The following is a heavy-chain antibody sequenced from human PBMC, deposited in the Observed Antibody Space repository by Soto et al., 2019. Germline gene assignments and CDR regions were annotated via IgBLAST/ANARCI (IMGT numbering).Heavy chain of an antibody. V-gene: IGHV1-24*01. J-gene: IGHJ4*02. Sequence: ASVKVSCKVSGYTLTELSMHWVRQAPGKGLEWMGGFDPEDGETIYAQKLQGRVTMTEDTSTDTANKELSSLRSDDTAVYYCARATVEFRYYYDSSGYPEPDFDYWGQGTLVTVSS. CDR1: GYTLTELS. CDR3: ARATVEFRYYYDSSGYPEPDFDY. CDR2: FDPEDGET. D-gene: IGHD3-22*01.